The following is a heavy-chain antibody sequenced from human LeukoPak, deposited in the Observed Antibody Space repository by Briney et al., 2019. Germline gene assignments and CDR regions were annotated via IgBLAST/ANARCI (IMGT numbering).Heavy chain of an antibody. Sequence: SETLSLTCTVSGGSTSSYYWSWIRQPPGKGLEWIGYIYYSGSTNYNPSLKSRVTISVDTSKNQFSLKLGSVTAADTAVYYCARGGTIFGFDYWGQGTLVTVSS. V-gene: IGHV4-59*01. CDR1: GGSTSSYY. CDR2: IYYSGST. CDR3: ARGGTIFGFDY. J-gene: IGHJ4*02. D-gene: IGHD3-3*01.